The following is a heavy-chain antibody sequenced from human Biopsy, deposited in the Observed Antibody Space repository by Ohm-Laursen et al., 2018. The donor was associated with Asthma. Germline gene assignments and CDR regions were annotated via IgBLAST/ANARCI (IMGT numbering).Heavy chain of an antibody. V-gene: IGHV3-30*03. Sequence: SLRLSCAASGFTFSSYGMHWVRQAPGKGLEWVAVISYDGSNKYYADSVKGRFTISRDNSKNTLYLQMNSLRAEDTAVYYCARKARHGDYDFDYWGQGTLVTVSS. J-gene: IGHJ4*02. CDR1: GFTFSSYG. D-gene: IGHD4-17*01. CDR2: ISYDGSNK. CDR3: ARKARHGDYDFDY.